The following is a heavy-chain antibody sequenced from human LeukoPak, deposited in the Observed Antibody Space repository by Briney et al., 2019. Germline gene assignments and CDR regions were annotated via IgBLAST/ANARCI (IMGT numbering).Heavy chain of an antibody. J-gene: IGHJ4*02. Sequence: PGGSLRLSCAASGFTFSTYSMNWVRQSPGKGLEWVSYIRSSSSIIHYADSVKGRFTISRDNANSSLYLQMNSLRDEDTAVYYCARNLYDFLTGFDSWGQGTLVTVSS. CDR1: GFTFSTYS. CDR2: IRSSSSII. V-gene: IGHV3-48*02. D-gene: IGHD3-9*01. CDR3: ARNLYDFLTGFDS.